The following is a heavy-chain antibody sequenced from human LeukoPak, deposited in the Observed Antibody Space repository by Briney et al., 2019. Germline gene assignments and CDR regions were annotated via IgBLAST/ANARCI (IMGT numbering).Heavy chain of an antibody. Sequence: PSETLSLTCTVSGGSISSYYWSWIRQPPGKGLEWIGYIYYSGSTNYNPSLKSRVTISVDTSKNQFSLKLSSVTAADTAVYYCARPIDTGAFDIWGQGTMVTVSS. CDR3: ARPIDTGAFDI. J-gene: IGHJ3*02. D-gene: IGHD2/OR15-2a*01. CDR2: IYYSGST. CDR1: GGSISSYY. V-gene: IGHV4-59*08.